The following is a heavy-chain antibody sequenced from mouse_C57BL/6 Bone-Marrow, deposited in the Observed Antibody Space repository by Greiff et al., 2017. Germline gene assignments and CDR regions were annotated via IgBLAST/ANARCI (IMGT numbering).Heavy chain of an antibody. CDR2: IYPRSGNT. J-gene: IGHJ3*01. CDR3: ARGFAYYSSYRAWFAY. CDR1: GYTFTSYG. D-gene: IGHD2-5*01. V-gene: IGHV1-81*01. Sequence: QVQLQQSGAELARPGASVKLSCKASGYTFTSYGISWVKQRTGQGLEWIGEIYPRSGNTYYNEKFKGKATLTADKSSSTAYMELRSLTSEDSAVYFCARGFAYYSSYRAWFAYWGQGTLVTVSA.